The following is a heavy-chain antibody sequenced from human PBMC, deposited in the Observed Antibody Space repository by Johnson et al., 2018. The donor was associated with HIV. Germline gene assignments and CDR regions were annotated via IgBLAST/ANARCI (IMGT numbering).Heavy chain of an antibody. CDR3: ARWGTVTTDAFDI. J-gene: IGHJ3*02. D-gene: IGHD4-17*01. CDR1: GFTVSSNY. Sequence: VQLVESGGGVVQPGRSLRLSCAASGFTVSSNYMSWVRQAPGKGLEWVSVIYSGGSTYYPGSVKGRFTISRENAKNSLYLQMNSLRAGDTAVYYCARWGTVTTDAFDIWGQGTMVTVSS. V-gene: IGHV3-66*01. CDR2: IYSGGST.